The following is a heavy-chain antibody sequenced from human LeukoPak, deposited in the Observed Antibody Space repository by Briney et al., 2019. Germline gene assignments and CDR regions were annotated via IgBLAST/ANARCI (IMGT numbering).Heavy chain of an antibody. Sequence: GGSLRLSRAASGFTFGSSAMSWVRQAPGKGPEWVSTFSRSGPDTYYADSVKGRFTIFRDNSKNTLYPQMNSLRAEDTAVYYCAKGSLGSWYYFDYWGQGTLVTVSS. CDR3: AKGSLGSWYYFDY. J-gene: IGHJ4*02. D-gene: IGHD6-13*01. V-gene: IGHV3-23*01. CDR1: GFTFGSSA. CDR2: FSRSGPDT.